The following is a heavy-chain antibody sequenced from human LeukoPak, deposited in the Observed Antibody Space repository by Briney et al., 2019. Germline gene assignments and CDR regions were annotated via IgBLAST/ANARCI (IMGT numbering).Heavy chain of an antibody. V-gene: IGHV3-23*01. Sequence: PGGSLRLSCAASGFTFIHYAMGWARQAPGKGLEWVSTISDRGGYIYYADSVKGRFTISRDNSKNTLYVQMNSLRAEDTAVYYCVKGSVAARSGLFDYWGQGTLVTVSS. CDR1: GFTFIHYA. CDR2: ISDRGGYI. D-gene: IGHD2-15*01. CDR3: VKGSVAARSGLFDY. J-gene: IGHJ4*02.